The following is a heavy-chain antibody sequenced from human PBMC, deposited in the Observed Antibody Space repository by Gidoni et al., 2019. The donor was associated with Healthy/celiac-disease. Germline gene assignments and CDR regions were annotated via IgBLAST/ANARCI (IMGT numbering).Heavy chain of an antibody. J-gene: IGHJ4*02. CDR1: GFTFSSYP. Sequence: QVQLVESGGGVVQPGRSLRPSCAASGFTFSSYPMHWVRQAPGKGLEWVAVISYDGSNKYYADSVKGRFTISRDNSKNTLYLQMNSLRAEDTAVYYCARGLGYCSSTSCYRTVYWGQGTLVTVSS. CDR3: ARGLGYCSSTSCYRTVY. CDR2: ISYDGSNK. D-gene: IGHD2-2*01. V-gene: IGHV3-30-3*01.